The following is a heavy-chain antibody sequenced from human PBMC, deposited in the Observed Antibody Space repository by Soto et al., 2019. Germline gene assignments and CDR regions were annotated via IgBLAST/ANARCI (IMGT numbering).Heavy chain of an antibody. CDR1: GGSISSGGYS. J-gene: IGHJ5*02. CDR3: ARAGIVVVPAATRIWFDP. CDR2: IYHSGST. D-gene: IGHD2-2*01. V-gene: IGHV4-30-2*01. Sequence: TLSLTCAVSGGSISSGGYSWSWIRQPPGKGLEWIGYIYHSGSTYYNPSLKSRVTISVDRSKNQFSLKLSSVTAADTAVYYCARAGIVVVPAATRIWFDPWGQGTLVTVSS.